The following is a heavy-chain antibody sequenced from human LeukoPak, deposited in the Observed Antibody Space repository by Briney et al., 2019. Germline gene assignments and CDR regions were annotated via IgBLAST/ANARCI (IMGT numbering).Heavy chain of an antibody. CDR2: INQDGSVR. Sequence: GGPLRLSCAASGFAFSSYWVTWVRQAPGKGLEWLANINQDGSVRSYVDSVKGGFTISRDNAKNSLCLQMNSLRAEDTAVYYCATARGAYWGQGTLVTVSS. CDR3: ATARGAY. CDR1: GFAFSSYW. J-gene: IGHJ4*02. D-gene: IGHD4/OR15-4a*01. V-gene: IGHV3-7*05.